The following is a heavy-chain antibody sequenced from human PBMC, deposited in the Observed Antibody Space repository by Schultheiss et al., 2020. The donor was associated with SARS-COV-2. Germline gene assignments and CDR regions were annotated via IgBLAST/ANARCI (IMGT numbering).Heavy chain of an antibody. Sequence: GGSLRLSCAASGFTFSSYSMNWVRQAPGKGLEWVSYISVSGGTIYYADSVKGRFTISRDNAKNSLYLQMNSLKTEDTALYYCTTAWGQIDYWGQGTLVTVSS. J-gene: IGHJ4*02. D-gene: IGHD1-26*01. CDR3: TTAWGQIDY. CDR1: GFTFSSYS. CDR2: ISVSGGTI. V-gene: IGHV3-48*04.